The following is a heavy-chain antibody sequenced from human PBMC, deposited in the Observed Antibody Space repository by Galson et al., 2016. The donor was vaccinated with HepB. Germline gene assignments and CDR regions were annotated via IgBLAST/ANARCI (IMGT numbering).Heavy chain of an antibody. CDR1: GFTFSNYW. V-gene: IGHV3-30-3*01. CDR3: ARAPLEMATIQRGYFDY. D-gene: IGHD5-24*01. J-gene: IGHJ4*02. CDR2: ISFDGSNK. Sequence: SLRLSCAASGFTFSNYWMHWVRQAPGKGLEWVAVISFDGSNKYYADSVKGRFTISRDNSKNTLYLQMNSLRAEDTAVYYCARAPLEMATIQRGYFDYWGQGTLVTVSS.